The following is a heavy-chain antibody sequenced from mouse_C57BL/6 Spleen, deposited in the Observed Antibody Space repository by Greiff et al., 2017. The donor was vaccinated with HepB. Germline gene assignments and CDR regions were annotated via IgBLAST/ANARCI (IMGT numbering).Heavy chain of an antibody. CDR1: GFTFSSYA. Sequence: EVQVVESGGGLVKPGGSLELSCAASGFTFSSYAMSWVRQTPEKRLEWVATISDGGSYTYYPDNVKGRFTISRDNAKNNLYLQMSHLKSEDTAMYYCARDLIYYDYDVGFAYWGQGTLVTVSA. V-gene: IGHV5-4*01. CDR2: ISDGGSYT. J-gene: IGHJ3*01. CDR3: ARDLIYYDYDVGFAY. D-gene: IGHD2-4*01.